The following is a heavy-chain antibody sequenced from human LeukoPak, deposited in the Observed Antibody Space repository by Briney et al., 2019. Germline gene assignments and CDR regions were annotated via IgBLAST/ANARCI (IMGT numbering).Heavy chain of an antibody. J-gene: IGHJ6*02. D-gene: IGHD6-13*01. CDR3: ARGGIAIPGRSGMDV. CDR2: TYYRSKWYN. Sequence: SQTLSLTCAISGDSVSSNSAVWNWIRQSSSRGLEWLGRTYYRSKWYNDYAVSVKSLITINPDTSTNRFSLQLNSVTPEDTAVYYCARGGIAIPGRSGMDVWGQGTTVSVSS. V-gene: IGHV6-1*01. CDR1: GDSVSSNSAV.